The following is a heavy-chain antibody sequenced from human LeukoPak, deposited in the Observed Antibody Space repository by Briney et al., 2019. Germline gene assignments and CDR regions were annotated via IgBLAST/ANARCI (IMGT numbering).Heavy chain of an antibody. Sequence: GGSLRLSCAASGFVVSNNYMNWVRQAPGKGLEWVSVISRNGSTYYLESVKDRFTIFRDNSKNTLYLQMNSLRAEDKPVYYCSRGITGNPGPFDSWGQGTLVTVSS. CDR1: GFVVSNNY. V-gene: IGHV3-53*01. D-gene: IGHD1-20*01. J-gene: IGHJ4*02. CDR3: SRGITGNPGPFDS. CDR2: ISRNGST.